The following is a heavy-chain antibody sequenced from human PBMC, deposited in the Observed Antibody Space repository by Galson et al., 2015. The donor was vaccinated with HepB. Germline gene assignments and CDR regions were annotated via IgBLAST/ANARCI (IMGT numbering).Heavy chain of an antibody. V-gene: IGHV3-53*01. D-gene: IGHD3-10*01. CDR1: GFNINKYY. CDR3: ARGPYTTMFRGVIAPDAFDL. Sequence: SLRLSCAASGFNINKYYMNWVRQAPGKGLEWVSVLYGGGSTFYAESVEGRFTISRDNSKNILYLQMKSLRAEDTAMYYCARGPYTTMFRGVIAPDAFDLWGQGTVVTVSS. CDR2: LYGGGST. J-gene: IGHJ3*01.